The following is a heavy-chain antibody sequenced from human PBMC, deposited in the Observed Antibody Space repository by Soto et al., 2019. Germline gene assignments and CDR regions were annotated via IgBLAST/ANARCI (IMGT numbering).Heavy chain of an antibody. V-gene: IGHV3-23*01. CDR1: GFTFSSYA. CDR2: VRDSGDTT. CDR3: AKDRGVVTASWDY. J-gene: IGHJ4*02. Sequence: GSLLLPCSASGFTFSSYAMSWVRQAPGKGLEWVSTVRDSGDTTYYADSVKGRFTISRDNSKNTLYVQMNSLRAEDKAIYYCAKDRGVVTASWDYWGPGTLVTVYS. D-gene: IGHD2-21*02.